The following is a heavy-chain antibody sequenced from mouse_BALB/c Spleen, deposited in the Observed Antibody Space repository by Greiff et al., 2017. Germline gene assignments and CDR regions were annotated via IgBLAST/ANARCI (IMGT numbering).Heavy chain of an antibody. CDR1: GFNIKDTY. D-gene: IGHD2-3*01. J-gene: IGHJ3*01. Sequence: EVQLQQSGAELVKPGASVKLSCTASGFNIKDTYMHWVKQRPEQGLEWIGRIDPANGNTKYDPKFQGKATITADTSSNTAYLQLSSLTSEDTAVYYCASWDGLAYWGQGTLVTVSA. V-gene: IGHV14-3*02. CDR3: ASWDGLAY. CDR2: IDPANGNT.